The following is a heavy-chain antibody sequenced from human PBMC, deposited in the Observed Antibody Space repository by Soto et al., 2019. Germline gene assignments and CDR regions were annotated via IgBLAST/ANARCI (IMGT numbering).Heavy chain of an antibody. V-gene: IGHV3-30-3*01. Sequence: QVQLVESGGGVVQPGRSLRLSCAASGFTFSSSDMYWVRQAPGKGLEWVSLISYDGSDKYYADSVKGRFTISRDNSKNTLYLQMNSLRAEDTAFYYCASVIVVVPPTAFDIWGQGTMVTVSS. CDR2: ISYDGSDK. CDR3: ASVIVVVPPTAFDI. CDR1: GFTFSSSD. J-gene: IGHJ3*02. D-gene: IGHD2-21*02.